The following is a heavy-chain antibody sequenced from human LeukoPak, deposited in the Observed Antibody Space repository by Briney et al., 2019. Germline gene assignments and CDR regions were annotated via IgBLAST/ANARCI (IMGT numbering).Heavy chain of an antibody. CDR1: GGSFSGYY. CDR2: INHSGST. Sequence: PSETLSLTCAVYGGSFSGYYWSWIRQPPGKGLEWIGEINHSGSTNYNPSLKSRVTISVDTSKNQFSLKLSSVTAADTAVYYCAGRRRYYYYYYMDVWGKGTTVTVSS. V-gene: IGHV4-34*01. CDR3: AGRRRYYYYYYMDV. J-gene: IGHJ6*03.